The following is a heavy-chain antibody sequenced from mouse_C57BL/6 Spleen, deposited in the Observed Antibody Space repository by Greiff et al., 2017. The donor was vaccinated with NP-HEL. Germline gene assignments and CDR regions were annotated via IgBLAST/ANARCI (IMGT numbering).Heavy chain of an antibody. CDR3: ARHLYGSSYKYYAMDY. V-gene: IGHV5-9*01. CDR1: GFTFSSYT. Sequence: EVNVVESGGGLVKPGGSLKLSCAASGFTFSSYTMSWVRQTPEKRLEWVATISGGGGNTYYPDSVKGRFTISRDNDKNTLDQQLSSLRSEETALYYCARHLYGSSYKYYAMDYWGQGTSVTVSS. D-gene: IGHD1-1*01. CDR2: ISGGGGNT. J-gene: IGHJ4*01.